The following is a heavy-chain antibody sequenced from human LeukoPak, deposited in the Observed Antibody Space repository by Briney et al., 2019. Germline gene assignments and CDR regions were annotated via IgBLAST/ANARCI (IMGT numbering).Heavy chain of an antibody. D-gene: IGHD5-24*01. CDR2: INSDGSSA. Sequence: GGSLRLSCAASGFTFSSYWMHWVRQAPGKGLVWVSRINSDGSSASYADSVKGRFTISRDNAKNTLYLQMNSLRAEDTAVYYCARAHSSTRQYEMATITNWFDPWGQGSLVTVSS. CDR1: GFTFSSYW. CDR3: ARAHSSTRQYEMATITNWFDP. J-gene: IGHJ5*02. V-gene: IGHV3-74*01.